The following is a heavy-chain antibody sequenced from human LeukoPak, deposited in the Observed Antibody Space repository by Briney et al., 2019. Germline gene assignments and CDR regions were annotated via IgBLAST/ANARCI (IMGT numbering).Heavy chain of an antibody. D-gene: IGHD6-19*01. CDR2: MNPNSGNT. Sequence: GASVKVSCKASGYTFTSYDINWVRQATGQGLEWMGWMNPNSGNTGYAQKFQGRVTMTRNTSISTAYMELSSLRSEDTAVYYCARGEEYSSGWYDGWFDPWGQGTLVTVSS. J-gene: IGHJ5*02. CDR3: ARGEEYSSGWYDGWFDP. V-gene: IGHV1-8*01. CDR1: GYTFTSYD.